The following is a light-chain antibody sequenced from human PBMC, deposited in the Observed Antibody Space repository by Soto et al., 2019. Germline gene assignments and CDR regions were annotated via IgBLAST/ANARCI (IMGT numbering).Light chain of an antibody. V-gene: IGLV2-14*01. Sequence: QSALTQPASVSGSPGQSITISCTGTSSDVSGYDYVSWYQQHPGKAPKLMIYDVSNRPSGVSTRFSGSKSGNTASLTISALQAEDEADYYCSSYTSSNTLGYVFGTGTQLTVL. CDR2: DVS. J-gene: IGLJ1*01. CDR3: SSYTSSNTLGYV. CDR1: SSDVSGYDY.